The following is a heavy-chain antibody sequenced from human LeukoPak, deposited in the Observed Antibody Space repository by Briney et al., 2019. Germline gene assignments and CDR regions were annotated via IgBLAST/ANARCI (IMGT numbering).Heavy chain of an antibody. CDR1: GFTFSSHA. CDR3: ARGPLRYDILTGYSAYYYYGMDV. V-gene: IGHV4-34*01. CDR2: VNHNGST. Sequence: GSLRLSCAASGFTFSSHAMNWVRQAPGKGLEWIGEVNHNGSTNYNPSLKSRVSISVDKSKNQFSLKLSSVTAPDTAVYYCARGPLRYDILTGYSAYYYYGMDVWGQGTTVPVSS. J-gene: IGHJ6*02. D-gene: IGHD3-9*01.